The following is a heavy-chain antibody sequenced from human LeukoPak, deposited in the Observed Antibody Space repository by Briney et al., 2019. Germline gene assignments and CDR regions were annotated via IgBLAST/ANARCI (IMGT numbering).Heavy chain of an antibody. V-gene: IGHV1-2*06. CDR3: ARVPGPYTTSRFDY. Sequence: ASVRVSFKTSGYTFTGYYLHWVRQAPGQGREWMGRIDPNSGGTNYTQKFQGRVTVTRDTSTSTVYMELSGLRSDDTAVYYCARVPGPYTTSRFDYWGQGTLVTVSS. CDR1: GYTFTGYY. D-gene: IGHD2-2*02. J-gene: IGHJ4*02. CDR2: IDPNSGGT.